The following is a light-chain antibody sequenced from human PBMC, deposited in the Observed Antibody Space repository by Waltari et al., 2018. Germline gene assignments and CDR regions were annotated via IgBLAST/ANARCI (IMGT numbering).Light chain of an antibody. V-gene: IGLV2-14*01. J-gene: IGLJ2*01. CDR1: SSDVGGYNY. Sequence: QSALTQPASVSGSPGQSLTISCTGTSSDVGGYNYVSWYQQHPGKAPKLMIYEVSNRPSGVSNRFSGSKSGNTASLTISGLQADDEADYYCSSYSTSGTRLFGGGTKVTVL. CDR2: EVS. CDR3: SSYSTSGTRL.